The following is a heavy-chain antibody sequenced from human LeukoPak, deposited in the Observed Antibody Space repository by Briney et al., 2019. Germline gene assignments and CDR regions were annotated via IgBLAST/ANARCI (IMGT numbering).Heavy chain of an antibody. J-gene: IGHJ4*02. V-gene: IGHV4-59*01. CDR2: IYYSGST. CDR3: ARVGRLQDIVVVVPYYFDY. CDR1: GGSFSGYY. Sequence: SETLSLTCAVYGGSFSGYYWSWIRQPPGKGLEWIGYIYYSGSTNYNPSLKSRVTISVDTSKNQFSLKLSSVTAADTAVYYCARVGRLQDIVVVVPYYFDYWGQGTLVTVSS. D-gene: IGHD2-15*01.